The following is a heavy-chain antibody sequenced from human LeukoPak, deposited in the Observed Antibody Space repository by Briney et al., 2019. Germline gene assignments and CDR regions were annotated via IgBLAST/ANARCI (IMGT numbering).Heavy chain of an antibody. J-gene: IGHJ4*02. CDR2: ISYDGSNK. Sequence: HPGGSLRLSCAASGFTFSSYAMHWVRQAPGKGLEWVAVISYDGSNKYYADSVKGRFTISRDNAKNSLYLQMNSLRAEDTAVYYCARKVIMALPDYWGQGTLVTVSS. D-gene: IGHD3-10*01. CDR1: GFTFSSYA. V-gene: IGHV3-30-3*01. CDR3: ARKVIMALPDY.